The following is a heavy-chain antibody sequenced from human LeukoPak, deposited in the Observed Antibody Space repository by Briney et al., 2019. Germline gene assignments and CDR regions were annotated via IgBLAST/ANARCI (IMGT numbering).Heavy chain of an antibody. V-gene: IGHV3-33*01. CDR3: ARDMEVAGTSIDY. CDR1: GFTFSSYG. D-gene: IGHD6-19*01. CDR2: IWYVGSNK. J-gene: IGHJ4*02. Sequence: PGGSLRLSCAASGFTFSSYGMHWVRQAPGKGLEWVAVIWYVGSNKYYADSVKGRFTISRDNSKNTLYLQMNSLRAEDTAVYYCARDMEVAGTSIDYWGQGTLVTVSS.